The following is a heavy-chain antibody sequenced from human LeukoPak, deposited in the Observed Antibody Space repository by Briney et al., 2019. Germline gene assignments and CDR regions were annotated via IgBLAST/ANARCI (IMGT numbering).Heavy chain of an antibody. D-gene: IGHD6-13*01. CDR3: ARWDLWIPAGTSHYYGMDV. Sequence: GGSLRLSCAASGFTVSSNYMSWVRQAPGKGLEWVSVIYSGGSTYYADSVKGRFTISRDNSKNTLYLQMNSLRAEDTAVYHCARWDLWIPAGTSHYYGMDVWGQGTTVTASS. CDR1: GFTVSSNY. V-gene: IGHV3-53*01. J-gene: IGHJ6*02. CDR2: IYSGGST.